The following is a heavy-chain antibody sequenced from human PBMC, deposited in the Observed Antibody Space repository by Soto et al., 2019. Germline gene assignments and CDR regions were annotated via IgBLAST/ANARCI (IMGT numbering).Heavy chain of an antibody. V-gene: IGHV3-33*01. Sequence: QVQLVESGGGVVQPGRSLRLSCAASGFTFSSYAMHWVRQAPGKGLEWVAVIWYDGSNEYYADSVKGRFTISRDNSKNTLYLQMNSLRAEDTAVYYCGRDLEGSLHYWGQGALVTVSS. J-gene: IGHJ4*02. D-gene: IGHD1-1*01. CDR2: IWYDGSNE. CDR1: GFTFSSYA. CDR3: GRDLEGSLHY.